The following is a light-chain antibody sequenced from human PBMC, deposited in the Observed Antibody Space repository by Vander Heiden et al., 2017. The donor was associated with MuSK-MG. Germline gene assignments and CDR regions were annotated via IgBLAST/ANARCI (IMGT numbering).Light chain of an antibody. CDR1: QSISNW. Sequence: DIQMTQSPSTLSASVRDRVTVTCRASQSISNWLAWYQQKPGNAPKLLIYKASSLETGVSSRFSAAGSETEFTLTISSLQPEDFATYFCQQYHSFPYTFGQGTKLEIK. CDR2: KAS. CDR3: QQYHSFPYT. J-gene: IGKJ2*01. V-gene: IGKV1-5*03.